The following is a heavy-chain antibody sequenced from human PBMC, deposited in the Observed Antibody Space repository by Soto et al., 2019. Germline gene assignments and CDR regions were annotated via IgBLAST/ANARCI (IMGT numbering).Heavy chain of an antibody. Sequence: GGSLRLSCAASGFTVNNNYMFWVRQAPGKGLEWVSVIYTGGSTYYADSVKGRFTISRDNSKNTVYLQVNSLRVEDTAVYYCARVYNWGQGTQVTVPQ. D-gene: IGHD1-20*01. V-gene: IGHV3-66*01. CDR3: ARVYN. J-gene: IGHJ4*02. CDR2: IYTGGST. CDR1: GFTVNNNY.